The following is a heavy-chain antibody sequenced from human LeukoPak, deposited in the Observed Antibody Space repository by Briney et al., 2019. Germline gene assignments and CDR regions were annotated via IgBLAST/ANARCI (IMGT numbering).Heavy chain of an antibody. CDR1: GGSISSYY. V-gene: IGHV4-59*01. D-gene: IGHD3-3*01. J-gene: IGHJ4*02. Sequence: SETLSLTCTVSGGSISSYYWSWIRQPPGKGLEWIGYIYYSGSTNYNPSLKSRVTKSVDTSKNQFSLKLTSVTAADTAVYYGARKEWVPYYFDYWGQGTLVTVSS. CDR3: ARKEWVPYYFDY. CDR2: IYYSGST.